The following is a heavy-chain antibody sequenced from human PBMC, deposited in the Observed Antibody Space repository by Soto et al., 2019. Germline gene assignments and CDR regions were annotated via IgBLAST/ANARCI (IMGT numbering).Heavy chain of an antibody. J-gene: IGHJ4*02. CDR2: IYSSGST. CDR1: GGSIISYY. Sequence: SETLSLTCTVSGGSIISYYCSCVRHPAGKGLEWIGRIYSSGSTKYDPSLKSRVTMSVDTSKNQFSLKLNSVTAADTAVYYCARDKRCGGDCYIFDYWGQGTLVTVSS. CDR3: ARDKRCGGDCYIFDY. D-gene: IGHD2-21*02. V-gene: IGHV4-4*07.